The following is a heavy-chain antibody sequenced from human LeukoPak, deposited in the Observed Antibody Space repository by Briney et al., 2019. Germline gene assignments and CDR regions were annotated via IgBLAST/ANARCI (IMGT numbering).Heavy chain of an antibody. CDR3: AKHGASSGWSYWYFDL. Sequence: GGSLRLSCAASAFIFSTYGMYWVRQAPGKGLEWVAFIRYDGSNKYYADSVKGRFTISRDNSKNTLYLQMNSLRAEDTAVYYCAKHGASSGWSYWYFDLWGRGTLVTVSS. D-gene: IGHD6-19*01. CDR1: AFIFSTYG. V-gene: IGHV3-30*02. J-gene: IGHJ2*01. CDR2: IRYDGSNK.